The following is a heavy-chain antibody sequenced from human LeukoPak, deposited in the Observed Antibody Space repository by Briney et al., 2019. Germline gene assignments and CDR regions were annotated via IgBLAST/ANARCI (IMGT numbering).Heavy chain of an antibody. CDR3: ARAQSRIAAAGGGFDY. D-gene: IGHD6-13*01. Sequence: GGSLRLSCAASGFTFSSYSMSWVRQAPGKGLEWVSSISSSSSNIYYAESVKGRFTISRDNAKNSLYLQMNSLRAEDTAVYYCARAQSRIAAAGGGFDYWGQGTLVTVSS. CDR1: GFTFSSYS. V-gene: IGHV3-21*01. CDR2: ISSSSSNI. J-gene: IGHJ4*02.